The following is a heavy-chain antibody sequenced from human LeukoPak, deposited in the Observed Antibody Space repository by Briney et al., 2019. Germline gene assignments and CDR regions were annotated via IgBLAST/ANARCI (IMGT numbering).Heavy chain of an antibody. Sequence: GGSLRLSSAASGFTFSSYGMHWVRQAPGKGLEWVAFTRYDGSNKYYADSVKGRFTISRDNSKNTLYLQMNSLRAEDTAVYYCAKYPYYYDSSGYYAEYFQHWGQGTLVTVSS. CDR1: GFTFSSYG. D-gene: IGHD3-22*01. J-gene: IGHJ1*01. CDR2: TRYDGSNK. CDR3: AKYPYYYDSSGYYAEYFQH. V-gene: IGHV3-30*02.